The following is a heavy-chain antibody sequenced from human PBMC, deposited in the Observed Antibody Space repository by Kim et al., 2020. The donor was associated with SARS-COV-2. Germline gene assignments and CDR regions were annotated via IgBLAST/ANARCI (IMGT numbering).Heavy chain of an antibody. Sequence: SETLSLTCSVSGDSLSRNYWGWIRQPPGKGLEWIGSVYGTVYYSVSTYYNPALKSRVTISLDTSKNQFSLSLSSVAAADTGVYYCARHQPRGPIFGGIIDGLFDFWREGCLVSLYS. J-gene: IGHJ4*02. D-gene: IGHD3-3*01. CDR3: ARHQPRGPIFGGIIDGLFDF. CDR1: GDSLSRNY. V-gene: IGHV4-39*01. CDR2: VYYSVST.